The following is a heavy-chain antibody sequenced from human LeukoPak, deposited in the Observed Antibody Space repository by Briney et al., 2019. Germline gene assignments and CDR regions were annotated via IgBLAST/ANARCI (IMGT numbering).Heavy chain of an antibody. D-gene: IGHD1-7*01. V-gene: IGHV3-23*01. CDR3: AKRGPLNGITGTTSPASLDY. CDR1: GFTFSSYA. CDR2: ISGSGGST. Sequence: GGSLRLSCAASGFTFSSYAMSWVRQAPGKGLEWVSAISGSGGSTYYADSVKGRFTISRDNSKNTLYLQMNSLRAEDTAVYYCAKRGPLNGITGTTSPASLDYWGQGTLVTVSS. J-gene: IGHJ4*02.